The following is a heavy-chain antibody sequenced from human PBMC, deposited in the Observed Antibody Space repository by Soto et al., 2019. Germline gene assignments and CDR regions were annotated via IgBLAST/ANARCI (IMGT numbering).Heavy chain of an antibody. J-gene: IGHJ4*02. CDR2: IYHSGSI. CDR3: ARPDSSSWAAPFGS. Sequence: PSETLSLTCAVSGGSISSGGYSWSWIRQPPGKGLEWIGYIYHSGSIYYNPSLKSRVTISVDRSKNQFSLKLSSVTASDTAVYYCARPDSSSWAAPFGSWGQGTLVTVSS. CDR1: GGSISSGGYS. V-gene: IGHV4-30-2*01. D-gene: IGHD6-13*01.